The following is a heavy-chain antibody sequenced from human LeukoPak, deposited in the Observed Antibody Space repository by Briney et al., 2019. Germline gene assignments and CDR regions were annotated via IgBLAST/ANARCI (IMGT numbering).Heavy chain of an antibody. CDR3: ARQLWERWYFDP. J-gene: IGHJ2*01. CDR2: ISSSISTI. D-gene: IGHD1-26*01. V-gene: IGHV3-48*04. CDR1: GFTFSSYS. Sequence: GGSLRLSCAASGFTFSSYSMNWVRQAPGKGLEWVSYISSSISTIYYADSVKGRFTISRDNAKNSLCLQMNSLRAEDTAVYYCARQLWERWYFDPWGRGTLVTVSS.